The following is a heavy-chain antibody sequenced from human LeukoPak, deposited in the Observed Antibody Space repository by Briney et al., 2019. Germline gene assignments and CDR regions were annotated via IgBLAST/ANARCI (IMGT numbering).Heavy chain of an antibody. CDR3: AGARGDYGDYVPQFDY. CDR2: INWNPGYT. CDR1: GDSIKGYG. Sequence: GGSLRLSCAASGDSIKGYGMSWVRQAPGNGLEWLCRINWNPGYTVYADSVKGRFTISRDNAKNSLYLHMNSLRAEATAVYYCAGARGDYGDYVPQFDYWGQGTLVTVSS. V-gene: IGHV3-20*04. D-gene: IGHD4-17*01. J-gene: IGHJ4*02.